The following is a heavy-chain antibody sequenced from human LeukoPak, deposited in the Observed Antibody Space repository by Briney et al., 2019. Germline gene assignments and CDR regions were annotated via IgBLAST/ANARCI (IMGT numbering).Heavy chain of an antibody. Sequence: PSETLSLTCTVSGGSISSYYWSWIRQPPGKGLEWIGYIYYSGSTNYNPSLKSRVTISVDTSKNQFSLKLSSVTAADTAVYYCATLAYGSDGMDVWGQGTAVTVSS. V-gene: IGHV4-59*01. D-gene: IGHD3-10*01. CDR1: GGSISSYY. CDR2: IYYSGST. CDR3: ATLAYGSDGMDV. J-gene: IGHJ6*02.